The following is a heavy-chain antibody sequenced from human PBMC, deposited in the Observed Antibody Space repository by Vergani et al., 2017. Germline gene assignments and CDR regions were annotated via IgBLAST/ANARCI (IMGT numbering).Heavy chain of an antibody. D-gene: IGHD2-2*02. CDR3: VRDRGLCAGGRCYTEAWDY. CDR1: GFTFSNYW. V-gene: IGHV3-30*03. Sequence: VQLMESGGGLVQPGGSLRLSCAASGFTFSNYWMSWVRQAPGKGLEWVVGISFDGTNEYYPDLVKGRFTISRDIAKNTLYLQVRSLRLEDTGVYHCVRDRGLCAGGRCYTEAWDYWGQGTPVTVSS. CDR2: ISFDGTNE. J-gene: IGHJ4*02.